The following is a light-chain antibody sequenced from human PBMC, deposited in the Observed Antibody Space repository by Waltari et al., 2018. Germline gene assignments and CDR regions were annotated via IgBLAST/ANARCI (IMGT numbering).Light chain of an antibody. CDR2: DVN. J-gene: IGLJ2*01. CDR3: SSYAGAYTVL. CDR1: SSDVGGYNY. Sequence: QSALTQPRSVSGSPGQSVTISCTGTSSDVGGYNYVSWYQQHPGKAPELMLFDVNKRPSGVPDRFSCSKSCNTASLTISGLQAEDEADYYCSSYAGAYTVLFGGGTKLTVL. V-gene: IGLV2-11*01.